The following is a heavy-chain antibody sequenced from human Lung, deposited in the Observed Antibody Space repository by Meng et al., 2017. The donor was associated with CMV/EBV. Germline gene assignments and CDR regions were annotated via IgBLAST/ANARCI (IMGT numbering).Heavy chain of an antibody. CDR2: VNSYTGDT. CDR1: GYSFNSYI. V-gene: IGHV1-18*04. J-gene: IGHJ5*02. Sequence: ASVXVSXKAYGYSFNSYIISWLRQAPGQGLEWMGWVNSYTGDTDYAQQFQERITMTTDTSTTTVYMELRSLRTDETAAYYCARISMIRGIIITGWFDPWGQGXLVTVSS. D-gene: IGHD3-10*01. CDR3: ARISMIRGIIITGWFDP.